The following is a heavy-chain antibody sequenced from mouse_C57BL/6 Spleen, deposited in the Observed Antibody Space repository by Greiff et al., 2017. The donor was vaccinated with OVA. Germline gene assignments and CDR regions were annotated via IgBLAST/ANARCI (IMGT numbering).Heavy chain of an antibody. CDR3: ARVGTTVADWYFDV. D-gene: IGHD1-1*01. CDR1: GYTFTSYW. CDR2: IDPSDSYT. J-gene: IGHJ1*03. V-gene: IGHV1-50*01. Sequence: VQLQQPGAELVKPGASVKLSCKASGYTFTSYWMQWVKQRPGQGLEWIGEIDPSDSYTNYNQKFKGKATLTVDTSSSTAYMQLSSLTSEDSAVYYCARVGTTVADWYFDVWGTGTTVTVSS.